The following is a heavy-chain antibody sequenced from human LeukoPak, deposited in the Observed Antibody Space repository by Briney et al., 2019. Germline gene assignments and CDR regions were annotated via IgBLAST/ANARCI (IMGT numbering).Heavy chain of an antibody. CDR3: ARDYCSGGRCYSVDY. Sequence: PGGSLRLSCAASGFTFSSYSLNWVRQAPGKGLEWVSYITSSSSIYYADAVKGRFTISRDNAKNSLYLQMNSLRADDTAMYYCARDYCSGGRCYSVDYWGQGTLVTVSS. J-gene: IGHJ4*02. CDR1: GFTFSSYS. D-gene: IGHD2-15*01. V-gene: IGHV3-48*04. CDR2: ITSSSSI.